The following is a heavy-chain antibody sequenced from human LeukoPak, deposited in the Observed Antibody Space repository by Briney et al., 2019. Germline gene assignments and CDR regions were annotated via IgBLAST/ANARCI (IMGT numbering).Heavy chain of an antibody. Sequence: GGSLRLSCAASGFTFSSYAMSWVRQAPGKGLEWVSAISGSDGSTYYADSVKGRFTISRDNSKNPLYLQMNSLRADDTAVYYCAKDNGGGYSYGFFDYWGQGSLVTVSS. D-gene: IGHD5-18*01. CDR3: AKDNGGGYSYGFFDY. CDR2: ISGSDGST. V-gene: IGHV3-23*01. J-gene: IGHJ4*02. CDR1: GFTFSSYA.